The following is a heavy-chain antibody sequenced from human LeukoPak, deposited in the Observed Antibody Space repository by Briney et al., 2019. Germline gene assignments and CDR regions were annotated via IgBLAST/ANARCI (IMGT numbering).Heavy chain of an antibody. V-gene: IGHV2-5*02. J-gene: IGHJ4*02. D-gene: IGHD4/OR15-4a*01. Sequence: QSGPTLVKPTQTLTLTCSFSGFSLTSGGEGVAWIRQPPGKAPEWPALIYWDDDKRFRPSLQNRLTVSKDTSKNQVVLSMTKMDPLDTGTYYCAHTRHGATPTRLDFWGQGILVVVS. CDR2: IYWDDDK. CDR1: GFSLTSGGEG. CDR3: AHTRHGATPTRLDF.